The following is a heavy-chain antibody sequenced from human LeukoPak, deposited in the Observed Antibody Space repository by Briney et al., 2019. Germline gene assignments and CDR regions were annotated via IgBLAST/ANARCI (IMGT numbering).Heavy chain of an antibody. CDR1: GFTFSSYW. CDR3: ASGPYDSSGYFYV. Sequence: GGSLRLSCAASGFTFSSYWMHWVRQAPGKGLVWVSRINSDGSRTSYADSVKGRFTISRDNAKNTVFLQMNSLRVEDTAVYYCASGPYDSSGYFYVWGQGTLVTVSS. D-gene: IGHD3-22*01. V-gene: IGHV3-74*01. J-gene: IGHJ4*02. CDR2: INSDGSRT.